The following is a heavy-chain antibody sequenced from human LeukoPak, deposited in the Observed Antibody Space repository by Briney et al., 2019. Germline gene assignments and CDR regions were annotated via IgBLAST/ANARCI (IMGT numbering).Heavy chain of an antibody. V-gene: IGHV3-7*01. CDR2: IKQDGSEK. Sequence: GGSLRLSCAASGFTFSSYWMSWVRQAPGKGLEWAANIKQDGSEKYYVDSVKGRFTISRDNAKNSLYLQMNSLRAEDTAVYYCATRGTHGGYYGMDVWGQGTTVTVSS. CDR1: GFTFSSYW. CDR3: ATRGTHGGYYGMDV. J-gene: IGHJ6*02. D-gene: IGHD3-16*01.